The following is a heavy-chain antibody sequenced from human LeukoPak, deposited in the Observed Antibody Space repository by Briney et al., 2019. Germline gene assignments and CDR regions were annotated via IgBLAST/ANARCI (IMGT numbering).Heavy chain of an antibody. CDR3: AILAEGELDY. J-gene: IGHJ4*02. Sequence: ASVKVSCKASGYTFTSHHIHWVRQAPGQGLEWMGIINPIGGNTGYAQKFQGRVTVTRDTSTSTVYMELSSLRSDDTAVYYCAILAEGELDYWGQGSLVTVSS. CDR2: INPIGGNT. D-gene: IGHD6-13*01. V-gene: IGHV1-46*01. CDR1: GYTFTSHH.